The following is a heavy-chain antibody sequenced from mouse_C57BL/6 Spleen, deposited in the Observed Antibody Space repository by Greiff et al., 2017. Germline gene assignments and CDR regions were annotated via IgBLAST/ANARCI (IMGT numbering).Heavy chain of an antibody. Sequence: VQLQESGAELARPGASVKLSCKASGYTFTSYGISWVKQRTGQGLEWIGEIYPRSGNTYYNEKFKGKATLTADKSSSTAYMVLRSLTSEDSAVYFCARRGSYSNYDAMDYWGQGTSVTVSS. CDR3: ARRGSYSNYDAMDY. CDR1: GYTFTSYG. V-gene: IGHV1-81*01. D-gene: IGHD2-5*01. CDR2: IYPRSGNT. J-gene: IGHJ4*01.